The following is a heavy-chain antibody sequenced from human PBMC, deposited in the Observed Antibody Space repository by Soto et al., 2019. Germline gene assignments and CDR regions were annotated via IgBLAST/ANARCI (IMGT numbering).Heavy chain of an antibody. CDR3: AKDRYGGNGFWNFDL. Sequence: QVQLVESGGGVVQPGRSLRLSCAPSGFTFSSYDIHWVRQAPGKGLEWVAVMSYDGSNKYYADSVKGRFTISRDNSKNTLYLQMNSLRAEDTAVYYCAKDRYGGNGFWNFDLWGRGTLVTVSS. V-gene: IGHV3-30*18. CDR2: MSYDGSNK. D-gene: IGHD2-21*02. J-gene: IGHJ2*01. CDR1: GFTFSSYD.